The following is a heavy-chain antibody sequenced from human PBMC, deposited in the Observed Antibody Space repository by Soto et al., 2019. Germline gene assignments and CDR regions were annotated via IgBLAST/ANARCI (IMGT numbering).Heavy chain of an antibody. CDR2: IYHSGST. D-gene: IGHD6-13*01. CDR1: GGSISSSNW. CDR3: ANIAAAGTYFDY. Sequence: ASETLSLTCAVSGGSISSSNWWSWVRQPPGKGLEWIGEIYHSGSTNYNPSLKSRVTISVDKSKNQFSLKLSSVTAADTAVYYCANIAAAGTYFDYWGQGTLVTVSS. J-gene: IGHJ4*02. V-gene: IGHV4-4*02.